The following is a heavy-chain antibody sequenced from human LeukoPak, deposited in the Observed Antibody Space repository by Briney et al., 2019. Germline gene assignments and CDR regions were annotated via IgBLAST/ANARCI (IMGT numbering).Heavy chain of an antibody. CDR3: ARDPKWVNAFDI. D-gene: IGHD1-26*01. Sequence: ASVKVSCKASGYTFTGYYMHWVRQAPGQGLEWMGWINPNSGGTNYAQKFQGRVTMTRDTSISTAYMELSRLRSDDTAVYYCARDPKWVNAFDIWGQGTMVTVSS. V-gene: IGHV1-2*02. CDR2: INPNSGGT. CDR1: GYTFTGYY. J-gene: IGHJ3*02.